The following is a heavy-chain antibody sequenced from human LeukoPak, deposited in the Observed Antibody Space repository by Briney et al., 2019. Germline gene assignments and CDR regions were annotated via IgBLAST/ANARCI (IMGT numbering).Heavy chain of an antibody. V-gene: IGHV3-23*01. CDR3: AKDPYDSSGYYTRDY. Sequence: GGSLRLSCAASGFTFSSYAMSWVRQAPGKGLEWVSAIGGSGGSTYYADSVKGRFTISRDNSKNTLYLQMNSLRAEDTAVYYCAKDPYDSSGYYTRDYWGQGTLVTVSS. J-gene: IGHJ4*02. CDR1: GFTFSSYA. CDR2: IGGSGGST. D-gene: IGHD3-22*01.